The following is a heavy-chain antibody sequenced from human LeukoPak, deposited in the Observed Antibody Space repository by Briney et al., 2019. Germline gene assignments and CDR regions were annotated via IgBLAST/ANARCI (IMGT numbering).Heavy chain of an antibody. J-gene: IGHJ6*02. V-gene: IGHV3-13*01. CDR1: GFTLSSYD. CDR2: IGVAGDT. CDR3: ARDRHGMAV. Sequence: GGSLRLSCAASGFTLSSYDMHWVRQVTGKGLEWVSAIGVAGDTYYPGSVKGRFIITRENAKNSLYLQMNSLRVEDTAVYYCARDRHGMAVWGQGTTVVVSS.